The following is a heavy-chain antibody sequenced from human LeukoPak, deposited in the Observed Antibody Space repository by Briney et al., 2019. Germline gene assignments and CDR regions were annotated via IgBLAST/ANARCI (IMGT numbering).Heavy chain of an antibody. Sequence: SETLSLTCAVSGYSISSGYYWGWIRQPPGKGLEWIGSMYHSGSTYYKSSLKSRVTISVDMSKNQFSLKLTSVTAADTAVYYCARRYTNAWGFDYWGQGTLVTVSS. CDR2: MYHSGST. CDR3: ARRYTNAWGFDY. J-gene: IGHJ4*02. CDR1: GYSISSGYY. D-gene: IGHD2-8*01. V-gene: IGHV4-38-2*01.